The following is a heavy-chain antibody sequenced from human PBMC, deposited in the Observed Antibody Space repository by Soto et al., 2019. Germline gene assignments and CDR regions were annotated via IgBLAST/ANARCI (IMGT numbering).Heavy chain of an antibody. V-gene: IGHV3-21*01. CDR1: GFTFSSYS. CDR3: ARGPGTVDYYGMDV. J-gene: IGHJ6*02. D-gene: IGHD1-7*01. Sequence: TGGSLRLSCAASGFTFSSYSMNWVRQAPGKGLEWVSSISSSSSYIYYADSVKGRFTISRDNAKNSLYLQMNSLRAEDTAVYYCARGPGTVDYYGMDVWGQGTTVTVSS. CDR2: ISSSSSYI.